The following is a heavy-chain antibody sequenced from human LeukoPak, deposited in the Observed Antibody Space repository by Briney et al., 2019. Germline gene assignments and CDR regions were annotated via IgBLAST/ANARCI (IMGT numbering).Heavy chain of an antibody. CDR3: ASLIAVAGTEFDY. CDR1: VYTFTNYY. J-gene: IGHJ4*02. D-gene: IGHD6-13*01. CDR2: INPSGGST. V-gene: IGHV1-46*01. Sequence: ASVTVSCTASVYTFTNYYMHWVRQAPGQGLEWVGIINPSGGSTSYAQKFQGRLTMTRDTSTSTVYMDLSSLRSEDTAVYYCASLIAVAGTEFDYWGQGTLVTVSS.